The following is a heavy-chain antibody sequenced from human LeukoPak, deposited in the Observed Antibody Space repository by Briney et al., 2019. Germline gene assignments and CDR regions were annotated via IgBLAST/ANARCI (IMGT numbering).Heavy chain of an antibody. D-gene: IGHD2-15*01. CDR3: ARDHCSPGTCLGGH. J-gene: IGHJ4*02. V-gene: IGHV1-69*04. Sequence: SVKVSCKASGDTFIPYTFSWVRQAPGQGLEWIGRIIPSLDVSNYAQKFQGRVTLSADKDTTTTYMELTSLRSEDTAIYYCARDHCSPGTCLGGHWGQGTLVTVSS. CDR1: GDTFIPYT. CDR2: IIPSLDVS.